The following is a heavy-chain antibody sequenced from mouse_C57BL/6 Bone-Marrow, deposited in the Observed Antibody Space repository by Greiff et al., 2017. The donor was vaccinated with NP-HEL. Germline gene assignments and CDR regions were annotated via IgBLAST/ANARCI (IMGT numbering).Heavy chain of an antibody. J-gene: IGHJ3*01. Sequence: VQLQQPGAELVMPGASVKLSCKASGYTFTSYWMHWVKQRPGQGLEWIGEIDPSDSYTNYNQKFKGKSTLTVDKSSSTAYMQLSSLTSEDSAVYYCARSPEIAYWGQGTLVTVSA. CDR2: IDPSDSYT. CDR1: GYTFTSYW. CDR3: ARSPEIAY. V-gene: IGHV1-69*01.